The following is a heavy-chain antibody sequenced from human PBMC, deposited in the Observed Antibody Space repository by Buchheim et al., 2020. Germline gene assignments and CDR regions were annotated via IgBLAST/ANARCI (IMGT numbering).Heavy chain of an antibody. D-gene: IGHD2-15*01. CDR1: GFSLTTSGVA. CDR3: AQMIVVIPGTYTWFDP. Sequence: QITLKESGPTLVKPTQTLTLTCTFSGFSLTTSGVAVGWIRQPPGKALEWLALTYWDDDRRYSPSLKNRLTVTKATSNTQLVITMANMDPVDTATYYCAQMIVVIPGTYTWFDPWGQGIL. J-gene: IGHJ5*02. CDR2: TYWDDDR. V-gene: IGHV2-5*02.